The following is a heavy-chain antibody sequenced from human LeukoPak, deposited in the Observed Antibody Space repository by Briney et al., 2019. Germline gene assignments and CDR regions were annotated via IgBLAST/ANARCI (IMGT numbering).Heavy chain of an antibody. V-gene: IGHV3-21*01. Sequence: GGSLRLSCTASGFTFSTYRMNWVRQAPGKGLEWVSSISSSSGYLYYADSVRGRFTISRDNAKGSVLLQMNSLRADDTAVYYCARDERGIDYWGQGTLVTVSS. D-gene: IGHD6-13*01. CDR1: GFTFSTYR. J-gene: IGHJ4*02. CDR3: ARDERGIDY. CDR2: ISSSSGYL.